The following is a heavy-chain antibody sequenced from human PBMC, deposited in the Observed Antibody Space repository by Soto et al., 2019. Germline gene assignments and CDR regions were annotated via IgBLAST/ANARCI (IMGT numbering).Heavy chain of an antibody. CDR2: IDIAGDTT. CDR1: GFTFSSYW. CDR3: ARDQTVAGPTTFDY. Sequence: PGGSLRLSCAASGFTFSSYWMHWVRQTPGKGLVWVSRIDIAGDTTTYADSVKGRFTISRDNAKNTLYPQMNSLRAEDTAVYYCARDQTVAGPTTFDYCGQGTLVTVSS. D-gene: IGHD6-19*01. J-gene: IGHJ4*02. V-gene: IGHV3-74*01.